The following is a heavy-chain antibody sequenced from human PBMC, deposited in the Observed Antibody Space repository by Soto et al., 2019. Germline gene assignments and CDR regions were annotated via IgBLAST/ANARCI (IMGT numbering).Heavy chain of an antibody. CDR2: IIPLFGTT. CDR1: GDTFKNCV. CDR3: AAELGFGKLSVV. V-gene: IGHV1-69*01. D-gene: IGHD3-10*01. Sequence: QVQVVQSGVEVRRPGSSVKVSCKASGDTFKNCVISWVRQGPGQGLEWMGGIIPLFGTTDFAQRFQGRFTITTDESTTTAYMELSRLRSEDTATYYCAAELGFGKLSVVWGQGTTVIVSS. J-gene: IGHJ6*02.